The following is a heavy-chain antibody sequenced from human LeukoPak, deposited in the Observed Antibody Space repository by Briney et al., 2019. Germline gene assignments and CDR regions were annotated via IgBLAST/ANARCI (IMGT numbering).Heavy chain of an antibody. Sequence: GGSLRLSCAASGFTFDDYSMHWVRQAPGKGLEWVSLITWDATKTYYADSVRGRFTVSRDDSKNSLYLQMNSLTTEDTALYYCAKGRIPGTTSTFNYFDYWGQGALVSVSS. CDR3: AKGRIPGTTSTFNYFDY. D-gene: IGHD5-24*01. J-gene: IGHJ4*02. CDR2: ITWDATKT. V-gene: IGHV3-43*01. CDR1: GFTFDDYS.